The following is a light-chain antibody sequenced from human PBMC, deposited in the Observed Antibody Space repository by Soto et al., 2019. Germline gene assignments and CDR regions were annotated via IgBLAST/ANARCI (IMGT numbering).Light chain of an antibody. CDR1: QSVFRSY. CDR2: DAS. V-gene: IGKV3-20*01. Sequence: DIVLTQSPGTLSLSPGERATLSCRASQSVFRSYLAWYQQKPGQAPSLLIYDASTRATGIPDRFSGSGSGTDFTLTISRLEPEDSAVYYCRQYDSSPPITFGQGTRLEIK. CDR3: RQYDSSPPIT. J-gene: IGKJ5*01.